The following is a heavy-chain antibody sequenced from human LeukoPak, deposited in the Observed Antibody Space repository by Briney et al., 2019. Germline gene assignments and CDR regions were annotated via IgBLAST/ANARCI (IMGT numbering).Heavy chain of an antibody. V-gene: IGHV3-21*01. D-gene: IGHD1-26*01. Sequence: GGSLRLSCAASGFTFSSYSMHWVRQAPGKGLEWVSSISSSTTYIYYADSVKGRFTISRDKAKNSLYLQMNSLRAEDTAVYYCARGRGSYRYGYYFDYWGQGTLVTVSS. CDR1: GFTFSSYS. CDR3: ARGRGSYRYGYYFDY. J-gene: IGHJ4*02. CDR2: ISSSTTYI.